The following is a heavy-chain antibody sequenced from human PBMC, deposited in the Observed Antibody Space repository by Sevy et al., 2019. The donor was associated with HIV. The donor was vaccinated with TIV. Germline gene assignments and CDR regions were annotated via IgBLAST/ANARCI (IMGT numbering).Heavy chain of an antibody. V-gene: IGHV1-24*01. CDR3: ATLDVWSENPFYGTDV. CDR1: GYTLTKLP. Sequence: ASVKVSCKVSGYTLTKLPMHWVRQAPGKGLEWMGGFDPEDAERIYAQRFQGRGTMTEDTSTDTAYMELSSLRSEDTAVYYCATLDVWSENPFYGTDVWGQGTTVTVSS. CDR2: FDPEDAER. D-gene: IGHD3-3*01. J-gene: IGHJ6*02.